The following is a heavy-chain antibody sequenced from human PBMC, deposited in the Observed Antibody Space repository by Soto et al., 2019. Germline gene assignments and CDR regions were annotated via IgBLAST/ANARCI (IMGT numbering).Heavy chain of an antibody. D-gene: IGHD6-19*01. CDR1: GFTFSSYA. CDR2: ISGSGGST. J-gene: IGHJ4*02. CDR3: AKDFHGYSSGWYVD. V-gene: IGHV3-23*01. Sequence: GGSLRLSCAASGFTFSSYAMSWVRQAPGKGLEWVSAISGSGGSTYYADSVKGRFTISRDNSKNTLYLQMNSLRAEDTAVYYCAKDFHGYSSGWYVDWGQGTLVTVAA.